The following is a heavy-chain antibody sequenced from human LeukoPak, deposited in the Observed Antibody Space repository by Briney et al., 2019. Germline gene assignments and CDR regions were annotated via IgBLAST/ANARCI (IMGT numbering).Heavy chain of an antibody. V-gene: IGHV3-43*01. CDR2: ITRDGLTT. D-gene: IGHD3-9*01. CDR3: ANEKTLTFDY. CDR1: GFTFEDYT. Sequence: GGSLRLSCAASGFTFEDYTMHWVRLAPGKGLEWLSLITRDGLTTYYADSVKGRFTISRDTSKNSLYLQMNNLRTEDTALYYCANEKTLTFDYWGRGTQVTVSS. J-gene: IGHJ4*02.